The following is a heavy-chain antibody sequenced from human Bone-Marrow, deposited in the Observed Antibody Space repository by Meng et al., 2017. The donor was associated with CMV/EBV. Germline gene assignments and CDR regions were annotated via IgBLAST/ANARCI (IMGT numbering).Heavy chain of an antibody. J-gene: IGHJ4*02. CDR3: EGGGGY. CDR1: GFTFSRSW. Sequence: GESLKISCAASGFTFSRSWMSWVRQAPGKGPEWVANINEDGSLNHYVDSVKGRFTISRDNAQNSLYLQMNSLRGDDTAVYYCEGGGGYWGQGTLVTVSS. V-gene: IGHV3-7*04. CDR2: INEDGSLN.